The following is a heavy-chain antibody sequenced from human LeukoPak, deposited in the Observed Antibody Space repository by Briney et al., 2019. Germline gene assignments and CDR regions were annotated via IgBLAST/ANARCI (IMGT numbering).Heavy chain of an antibody. D-gene: IGHD6-19*01. Sequence: GGSLRLSCAASGFSFSSYALNWVRQAPGKGLEWVSGISGSAGSTHYADSVKGRFTISRDNSKNTLYLQMNSLRAEDTAVYYCAKERPTIAVAVDWGQGTLVTVSS. CDR1: GFSFSSYA. J-gene: IGHJ4*02. V-gene: IGHV3-23*01. CDR3: AKERPTIAVAVD. CDR2: ISGSAGST.